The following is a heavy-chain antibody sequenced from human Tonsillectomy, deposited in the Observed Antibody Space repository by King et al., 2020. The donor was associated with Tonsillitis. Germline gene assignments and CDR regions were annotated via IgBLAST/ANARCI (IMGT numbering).Heavy chain of an antibody. J-gene: IGHJ4*02. V-gene: IGHV4-39*07. D-gene: IGHD6-13*01. CDR2: IYSSGST. Sequence: QLQESGPGLVKPSETLSLTCTVSGGSISSSSYYWGWIRQPPGQGLEWIGSIYSSGSTYYNPSLKSRVTISVDTSKNQFSLKLRSVTAADTAVYYCARHSAGLEIDYWGQGTLVTVSS. CDR3: ARHSAGLEIDY. CDR1: GGSISSSSYY.